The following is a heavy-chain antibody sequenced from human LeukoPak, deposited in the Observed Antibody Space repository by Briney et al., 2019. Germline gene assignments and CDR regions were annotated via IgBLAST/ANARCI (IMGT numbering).Heavy chain of an antibody. CDR3: ARAYYYASSAFDI. J-gene: IGHJ3*02. V-gene: IGHV4-39*01. CDR2: IYYGGST. CDR1: GGSISSNTYY. D-gene: IGHD3-22*01. Sequence: PSETLSLTCTVSGGSISSNTYYWDWIRQPPGKGLECIGSIYYGGSTYYNPSLKSRVIISVDTSKNQFPLKLSSVTAADTAVYYCARAYYYASSAFDIWGQGTMVTVSS.